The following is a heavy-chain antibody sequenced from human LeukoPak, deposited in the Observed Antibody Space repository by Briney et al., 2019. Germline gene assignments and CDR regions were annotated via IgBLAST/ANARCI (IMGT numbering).Heavy chain of an antibody. CDR2: IKEDGSEK. D-gene: IGHD2-2*01. J-gene: IGHJ3*02. CDR1: GFTFSNYW. CDR3: AGCISKNCDDAIDI. Sequence: PGGSLRLSCAASGFTFSNYWMSWVRQAPGKGLEWVANIKEDGSEKFYVDSAKGRFTISRDNAENSLYLQINSLRAEDTAVYYCAGCISKNCDDAIDIWGHGTMVSVSS. V-gene: IGHV3-7*01.